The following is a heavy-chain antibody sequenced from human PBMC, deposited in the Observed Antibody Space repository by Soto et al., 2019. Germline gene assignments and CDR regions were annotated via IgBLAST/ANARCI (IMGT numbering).Heavy chain of an antibody. V-gene: IGHV4-61*01. Sequence: QVQLQESGPGLVKPSETLSLTCTVSGGSVSSGNYYWSWIRQPPGKGLEWIGFIYYTGSTSYNPSLTRRVTXPXXXSXXQFSLKLTSVTAADTAVYYCASALYCSGGSCSFDPWGQGTLVTVSS. D-gene: IGHD2-15*01. J-gene: IGHJ5*02. CDR3: ASALYCSGGSCSFDP. CDR2: IYYTGST. CDR1: GGSVSSGNYY.